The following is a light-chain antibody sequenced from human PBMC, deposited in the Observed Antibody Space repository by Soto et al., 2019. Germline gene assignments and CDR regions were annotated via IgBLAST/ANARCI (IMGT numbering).Light chain of an antibody. CDR2: EVS. V-gene: IGLV2-23*02. Sequence: QSALTQPASVSGSPGQSITISCTGASSDVGGYNFVSWYQQHPGKAPKLLISEVSKRPSGVSNSFSGSKSGNSASLTISGLQAEDEADYYCCSFSGSSTPYVFGTGTKLTVL. J-gene: IGLJ1*01. CDR3: CSFSGSSTPYV. CDR1: SSDVGGYNF.